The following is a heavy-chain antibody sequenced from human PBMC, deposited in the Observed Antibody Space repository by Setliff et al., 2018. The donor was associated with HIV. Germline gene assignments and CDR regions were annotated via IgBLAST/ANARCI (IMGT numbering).Heavy chain of an antibody. CDR3: ATSYGRYYYYMDV. CDR2: FSPTGSP. J-gene: IGHJ6*03. V-gene: IGHV4-34*01. Sequence: PSETLSLTCAFYGGSFSSYYWNWIRQPPGKGLEWIGEFSPTGSPTYNPSLKSRVTISVDTSKNQFSLKLSSVTAADTAVYYCATSYGRYYYYMDVWGKGTTVTVSS. CDR1: GGSFSSYY. D-gene: IGHD4-17*01.